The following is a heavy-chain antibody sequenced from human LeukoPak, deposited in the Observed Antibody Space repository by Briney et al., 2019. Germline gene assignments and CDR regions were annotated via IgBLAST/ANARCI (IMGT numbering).Heavy chain of an antibody. CDR3: AKRGVVIRVILVGFHKEAYYFDS. J-gene: IGHJ4*02. CDR2: ISGSGGGT. CDR1: GFTLSNYG. V-gene: IGHV3-23*01. D-gene: IGHD3-22*01. Sequence: GGSLRLSCAVSGFTLSNYGMSWVRQAPGKGLGWVAGISGSGGGTNYADSVKGRFTISRDNPKNTLYLQMNSLRAEDTAVYFCAKRGVVIRVILVGFHKEAYYFDSWGQGVLVTVSS.